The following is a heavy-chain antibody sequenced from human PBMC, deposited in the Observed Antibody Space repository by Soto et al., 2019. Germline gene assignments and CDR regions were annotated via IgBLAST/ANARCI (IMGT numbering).Heavy chain of an antibody. CDR3: AKRDTSSWPRGAFDI. V-gene: IGHV3-23*01. CDR2: ISGSGGST. CDR1: GFTFSSYA. Sequence: EVQLLESGGGLVQPGGSLRLSCAASGFTFSSYAMTWVRQAPGKGLEWVRGISGSGGSTYYADSVKGRFTISRDTSKSTLYLQMKSLRAEDTAVYYCAKRDTSSWPRGAFDIWGQGTMISVSS. D-gene: IGHD6-13*01. J-gene: IGHJ3*02.